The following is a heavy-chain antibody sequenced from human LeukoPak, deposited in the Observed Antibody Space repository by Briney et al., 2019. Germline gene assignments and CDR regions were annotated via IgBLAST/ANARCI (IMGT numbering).Heavy chain of an antibody. CDR2: IKQDGSEK. V-gene: IGHV3-7*01. D-gene: IGHD3-22*01. CDR1: GFTFSSYW. Sequence: GGSLRLSCAASGFTFSSYWMSWVRQAPGKGLEWVANIKQDGSEKYYVDSVKGRFTISRDNAKNSLYLQMNSLRAEDTAVYYCARVSASYDSSGYYSYWGQGTLVTASS. CDR3: ARVSASYDSSGYYSY. J-gene: IGHJ4*02.